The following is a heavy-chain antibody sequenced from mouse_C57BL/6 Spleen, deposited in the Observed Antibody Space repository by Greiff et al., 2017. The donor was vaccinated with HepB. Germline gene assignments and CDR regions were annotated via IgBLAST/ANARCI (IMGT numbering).Heavy chain of an antibody. V-gene: IGHV1-47*01. CDR2: FHPYNDDT. J-gene: IGHJ2*01. D-gene: IGHD1-1*01. CDR1: GYTFTTYP. CDR3: AIIYYYGSSYFDY. Sequence: QVQLQQSGAELVKPGASVKMSCKASGYTFTTYPIEWMKQTHGKSLEWIGNFHPYNDDTKYNEKLKGKATLTVEKSSSTVYLELSRLNSDDSAVYYCAIIYYYGSSYFDYWGQGTTLTVSS.